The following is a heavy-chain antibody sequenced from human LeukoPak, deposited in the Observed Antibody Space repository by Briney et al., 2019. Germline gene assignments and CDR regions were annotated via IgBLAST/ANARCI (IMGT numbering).Heavy chain of an antibody. CDR1: GFTVSSNY. CDR2: IDYSGST. J-gene: IGHJ4*02. D-gene: IGHD5-24*01. CDR3: ARGGYNIWEYYFGY. V-gene: IGHV4-59*02. Sequence: GSLRLSCAASGFTVSSNYMNWVRQPPGKGLEWIGYIDYSGSTNYNPSLKSRVTISVDTSKNQFSLKLSSVTAADTAVYYCARGGYNIWEYYFGYWGQGTLVTVSS.